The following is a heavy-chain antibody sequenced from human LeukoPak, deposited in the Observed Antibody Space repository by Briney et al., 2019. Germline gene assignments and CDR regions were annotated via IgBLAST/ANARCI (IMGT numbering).Heavy chain of an antibody. Sequence: GGSLRLSCAASGFTFDDYGMSWVRQAPGKGLEWVSGINWNGGSTGYADSVKGRFTISRDNAKNSLYLQMSTLRAEDTAEYYCAKTRGFGEFDYWGQGTLVTVSS. J-gene: IGHJ4*02. CDR3: AKTRGFGEFDY. CDR1: GFTFDDYG. V-gene: IGHV3-20*04. D-gene: IGHD3-10*01. CDR2: INWNGGST.